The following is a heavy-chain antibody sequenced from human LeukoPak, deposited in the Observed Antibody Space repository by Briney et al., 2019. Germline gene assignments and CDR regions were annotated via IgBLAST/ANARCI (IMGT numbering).Heavy chain of an antibody. D-gene: IGHD2/OR15-2a*01. CDR1: GYTFTSCD. J-gene: IGHJ4*02. Sequence: ASVKVSCKASGYTFTSCDINWVRQATGQGLEWMGWMNPNSGNTGYAQKFQGRVTMTRNTSISTAYMELSSLRSEDTAVYYCARGGLLPMGEDYWGQGTLVTVSS. CDR3: ARGGLLPMGEDY. CDR2: MNPNSGNT. V-gene: IGHV1-8*01.